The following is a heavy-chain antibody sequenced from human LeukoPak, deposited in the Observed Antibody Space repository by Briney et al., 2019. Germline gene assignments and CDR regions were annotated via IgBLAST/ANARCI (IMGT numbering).Heavy chain of an antibody. V-gene: IGHV3-74*01. CDR2: INGEGSRI. CDR1: GFNLRTYW. J-gene: IGHJ6*02. CDR3: ARDPAYYYYGMDV. Sequence: GGSLRLSCAVTGFNLRTYWIHWVRHSPGRGLEWVARINGEGSRISYADSVRGRFTISRDNAKNTAYLQMNSLRAEDTALYYCARDPAYYYYGMDVWGQGTTVVVSS.